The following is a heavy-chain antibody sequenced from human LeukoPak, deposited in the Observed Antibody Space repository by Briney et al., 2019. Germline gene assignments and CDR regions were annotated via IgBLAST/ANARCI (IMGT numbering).Heavy chain of an antibody. CDR1: GFTFSSYA. CDR3: VKFIRYLDWLYIDY. Sequence: GGSLRLSCSASGFTFSSYAMHWVRQAPGKGREYVSAISSNGGSTYYADSVKGRFTISRDNSKNTLYLQMSSLRAEDTAVYYCVKFIRYLDWLYIDYWGQGTLVTVSS. CDR2: ISSNGGST. J-gene: IGHJ4*02. D-gene: IGHD3-9*01. V-gene: IGHV3-64D*06.